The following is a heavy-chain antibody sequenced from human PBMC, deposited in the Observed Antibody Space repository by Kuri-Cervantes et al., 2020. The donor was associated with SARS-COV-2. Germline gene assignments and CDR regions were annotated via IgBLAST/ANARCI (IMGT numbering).Heavy chain of an antibody. CDR2: INHSGST. CDR3: ARNFVAGTGDWFDY. CDR1: GGSFSGYY. Sequence: ESLKISCAVYGGSFSGYYWSWIRQPPGKGLEWIGEINHSGSTNYNPSLKSRVTISVDTSKNQFSLKLSSVTAADTAVYYCARNFVAGTGDWFDYWGQGIRVTVSS. D-gene: IGHD6-19*01. J-gene: IGHJ4*02. V-gene: IGHV4-34*01.